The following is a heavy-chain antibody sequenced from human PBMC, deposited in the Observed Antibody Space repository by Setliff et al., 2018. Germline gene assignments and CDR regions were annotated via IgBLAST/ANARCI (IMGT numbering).Heavy chain of an antibody. D-gene: IGHD6-19*01. CDR1: GGSISSYY. J-gene: IGHJ6*03. CDR3: AREQWLDPPGYYYMDV. Sequence: PSETLSLTCIVPGGSISSYYWSWIRQPPGKGLEWIGRGYTRGNTNYNPSLKSRVTMSIDTSKNQFSLKLNSVTAADMAVYYCAREQWLDPPGYYYMDVWAKGTTVTVSS. V-gene: IGHV4-4*07. CDR2: GYTRGNT.